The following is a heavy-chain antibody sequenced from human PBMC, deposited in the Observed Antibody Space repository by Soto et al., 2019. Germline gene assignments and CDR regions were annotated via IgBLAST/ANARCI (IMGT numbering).Heavy chain of an antibody. J-gene: IGHJ6*02. V-gene: IGHV1-8*01. CDR2: MNPRSGNT. D-gene: IGHD3-10*01. Sequence: ASVKVSCKTSRHMFSTYDINWVRQATGQGLEWMGWMNPRSGNTGHAQKFQGRVSMTRNTSITTVYMELNSLRSEDTAVYYCARLARGGGSRVGGMDVWGQGTTVTVS. CDR3: ARLARGGGSRVGGMDV. CDR1: RHMFSTYD.